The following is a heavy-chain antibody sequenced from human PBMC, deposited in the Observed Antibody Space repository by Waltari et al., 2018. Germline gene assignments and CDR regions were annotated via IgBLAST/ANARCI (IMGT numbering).Heavy chain of an antibody. V-gene: IGHV1-2*06. CDR2: LAPNGGGT. CDR1: GFIFTDNY. D-gene: IGHD6-19*01. J-gene: IGHJ4*02. Sequence: QVQLVQSGAEVKKPGASAKVSCKASGFIFTDNYIHWVRQAPGQGLEWRGRLAPNGGGTHYAQKFQGRVTMSRDSSIRTAYMELNRVTSDDTAVYYCARETVAGALDYWGQGTPVTVSS. CDR3: ARETVAGALDY.